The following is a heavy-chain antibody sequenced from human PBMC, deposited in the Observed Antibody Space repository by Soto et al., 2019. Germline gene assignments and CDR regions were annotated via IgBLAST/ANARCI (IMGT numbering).Heavy chain of an antibody. CDR1: GASIRNYY. Sequence: PSQTLPLTCTVSGASIRNYYWTWIRQSGGKGLEWVGRIFGSGATNYNPSLSSRTTMSVDAAKNLLTLNVSSVTAADTAVYYCARNPPVWTAHSWGLGILVT. D-gene: IGHD3-16*01. V-gene: IGHV4-4*07. CDR2: IFGSGAT. J-gene: IGHJ4*02. CDR3: ARNPPVWTAHS.